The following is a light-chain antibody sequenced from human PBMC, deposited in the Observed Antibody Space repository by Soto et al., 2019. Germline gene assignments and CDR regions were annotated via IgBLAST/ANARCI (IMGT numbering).Light chain of an antibody. CDR3: MQSLQIPWT. V-gene: IGKV2-28*01. CDR1: QSLLYSDRYNS. CDR2: LGS. J-gene: IGKJ1*01. Sequence: EIVMTQSPLYLPVAPGEPASISCRSSQSLLYSDRYNSLDWYVQKPGQSPQLLIYLGSDRASGVPARFRGSGSGTDLTLEISSVEAEDVGVYYCMQSLQIPWTFGQGTKVDIK.